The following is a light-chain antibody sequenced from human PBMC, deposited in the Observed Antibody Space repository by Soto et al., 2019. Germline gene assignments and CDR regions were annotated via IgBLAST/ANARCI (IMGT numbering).Light chain of an antibody. CDR2: GAS. CDR1: QSVSSR. Sequence: EIVMTQSPGTLSLSPGERATLSCWSSQSVSSRLAWYQQKPGQAPRLLISGASSRATGIPDRFSGSGFGTDFTLTISRLEPEDFALYYCQHYAGGSRITFGQGTRLEI. V-gene: IGKV3-20*01. J-gene: IGKJ5*01. CDR3: QHYAGGSRIT.